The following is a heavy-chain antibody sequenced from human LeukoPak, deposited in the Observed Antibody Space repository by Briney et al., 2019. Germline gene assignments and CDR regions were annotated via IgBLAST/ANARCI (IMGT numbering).Heavy chain of an antibody. CDR1: GFTFSSYA. V-gene: IGHV3-23*01. J-gene: IGHJ4*02. Sequence: GGSLRLSCAASGFTFSSYAMSWVRQAPGKGLEWVSAISGSGGSTYYADSVKGRFTISRDNSKNTLYLQMNSLRAEDTAVYYCAKGSMVRGAKTFSFDYWGQGTLVTVSS. CDR3: AKGSMVRGAKTFSFDY. CDR2: ISGSGGST. D-gene: IGHD3-10*01.